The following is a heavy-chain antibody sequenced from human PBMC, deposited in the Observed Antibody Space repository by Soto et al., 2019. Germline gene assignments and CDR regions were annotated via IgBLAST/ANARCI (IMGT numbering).Heavy chain of an antibody. V-gene: IGHV1-2*04. D-gene: IGHD6-19*01. CDR1: GYTFTGYY. J-gene: IGHJ6*02. Sequence: QVQLVQSGAEVKKPGASVKVSCKASGYTFTGYYMHWVRQAPGQGLEWMGWINRNSGGTNYAQKFQGWVTMTRDTSISTAYMELSRLRSDDTAVYYCARDGLERYSSGWFLDFYYYGMDVWGQGTTVTVSS. CDR2: INRNSGGT. CDR3: ARDGLERYSSGWFLDFYYYGMDV.